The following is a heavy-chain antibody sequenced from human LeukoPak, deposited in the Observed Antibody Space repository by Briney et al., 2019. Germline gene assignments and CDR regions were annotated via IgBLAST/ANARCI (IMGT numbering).Heavy chain of an antibody. J-gene: IGHJ4*02. V-gene: IGHV3-7*03. CDR3: ARGLYIRTFDY. CDR2: IKQDGSEK. D-gene: IGHD2/OR15-2a*01. CDR1: GFTFSNFW. Sequence: GGSLRLSCAASGFTFSNFWMTGLRQAPGKGVEWGANIKQDGSEKYFVDSLKGRVTISRAHAKNSLSLQMNSLRHEDTAVYHCARGLYIRTFDYWGQGPLVPASS.